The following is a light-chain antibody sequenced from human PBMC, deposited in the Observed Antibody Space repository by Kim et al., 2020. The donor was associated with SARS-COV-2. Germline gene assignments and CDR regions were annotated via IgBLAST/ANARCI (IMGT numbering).Light chain of an antibody. CDR3: AAWDDGLDGYV. V-gene: IGLV1-44*01. CDR2: TDN. Sequence: GRRFTISCSGSGSNIGSNPVNWYQQFPGAAPKHLIFTDNQRPSGVPDRFSGSKSGASASLAISVLQFEDEGDYYCAAWDDGLDGYVFGSGTKVTVL. J-gene: IGLJ1*01. CDR1: GSNIGSNP.